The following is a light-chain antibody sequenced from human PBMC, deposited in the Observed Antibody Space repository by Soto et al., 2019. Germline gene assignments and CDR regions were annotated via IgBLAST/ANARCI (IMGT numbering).Light chain of an antibody. CDR2: GVS. CDR3: YSSRSSSSTFYV. Sequence: QSALTQPASVSGSPGQSITISCAGTSSDIGGYNYVSWYQQHPGKAPKLMIYGVSNRPSGVSNRFSGSKSGNPASLTISGLQAEAEADYFCYSSRSSSSTFYVFGTGTKLTVL. V-gene: IGLV2-14*03. J-gene: IGLJ1*01. CDR1: SSDIGGYNY.